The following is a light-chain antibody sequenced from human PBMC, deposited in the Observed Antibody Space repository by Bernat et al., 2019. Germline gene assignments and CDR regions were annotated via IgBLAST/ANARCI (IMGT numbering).Light chain of an antibody. CDR2: DTS. CDR3: QQRSNWPIT. V-gene: IGKV3-11*01. Sequence: EIVLTQSPATLSLSPGERATLSCRASQSVSSYLAWYQQKPGQAPRLLIYDTSNRATGIPARFSGSGSGTDFTLTISGLEPEDFADYYCQQRSNWPITFGQGTRLELK. CDR1: QSVSSY. J-gene: IGKJ5*01.